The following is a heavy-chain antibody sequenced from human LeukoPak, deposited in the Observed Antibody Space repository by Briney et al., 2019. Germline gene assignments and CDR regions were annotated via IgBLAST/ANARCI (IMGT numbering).Heavy chain of an antibody. CDR2: IKEDGSEK. CDR1: GFTFSSYE. Sequence: GGSLRLSCAASGFTFSSYEMNWVRQAPGKGLEWVANIKEDGSEKYYVDSVKGRFTISRDNAKNSLYLQMNSLRAEDTAVYYCARGVDVWGQGTTVTVS. V-gene: IGHV3-7*04. CDR3: ARGVDV. J-gene: IGHJ6*02.